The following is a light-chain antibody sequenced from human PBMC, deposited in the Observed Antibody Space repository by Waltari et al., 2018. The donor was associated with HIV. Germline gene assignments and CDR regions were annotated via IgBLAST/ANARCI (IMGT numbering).Light chain of an antibody. CDR3: SSYSSSTALVV. Sequence: QSALTQPASVSGSPGQSTTIPRTGTRRDVGGYKYVSWFQQHPGKAPKLMIFDVSNRPSGVSNRFSGSKSGNTASLTISGLQAEDEAHYFCSSYSSSTALVVFGGGTKVTVL. CDR1: RRDVGGYKY. J-gene: IGLJ2*01. CDR2: DVS. V-gene: IGLV2-14*03.